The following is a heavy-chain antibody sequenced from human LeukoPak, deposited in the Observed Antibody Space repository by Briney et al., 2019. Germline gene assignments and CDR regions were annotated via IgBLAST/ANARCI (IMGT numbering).Heavy chain of an antibody. Sequence: GGTLRLSCAASGFTFNNYSMSWVRPAPGKGREWVSAISGSGGSTYYADSVKGRLTISRDNSKNTLYLQMNSLRAEDTAVYYCAKMGRGCGGNPPGFDYWGQGTLVTVSS. D-gene: IGHD4-23*01. CDR3: AKMGRGCGGNPPGFDY. CDR2: ISGSGGST. J-gene: IGHJ4*02. V-gene: IGHV3-23*01. CDR1: GFTFNNYS.